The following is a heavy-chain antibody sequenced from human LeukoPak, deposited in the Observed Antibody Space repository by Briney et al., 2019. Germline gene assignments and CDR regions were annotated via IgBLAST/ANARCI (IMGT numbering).Heavy chain of an antibody. J-gene: IGHJ6*02. CDR3: ARRVVNYYDSSGYYYYYYGMDV. CDR1: GGSISSYY. CDR2: IYYSGST. Sequence: PSETLSLTCTVSGGSISSYYWSRIRQPPGKGLEWIGYIYYSGSTNHNPSLKSRVTISVDTSKSQFSLKLSSVTAADTAVYYCARRVVNYYDSSGYYYYYYGMDVWGQGTTVTVSS. D-gene: IGHD3-22*01. V-gene: IGHV4-59*01.